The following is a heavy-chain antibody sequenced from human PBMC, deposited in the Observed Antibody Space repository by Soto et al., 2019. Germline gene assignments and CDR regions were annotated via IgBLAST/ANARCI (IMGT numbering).Heavy chain of an antibody. CDR2: ISDTESTT. Sequence: PGGSLRLSCAASGFTFSVHGMSWVRQAPGKGLEWVSTISDTESTTLYTDSVKGRFTISRDNSKNTLFLQMNSLRAEDTAVYYCAKVAWNSGRLFDYWGQGALVTVSS. D-gene: IGHD3-10*01. J-gene: IGHJ4*02. V-gene: IGHV3-23*01. CDR3: AKVAWNSGRLFDY. CDR1: GFTFSVHG.